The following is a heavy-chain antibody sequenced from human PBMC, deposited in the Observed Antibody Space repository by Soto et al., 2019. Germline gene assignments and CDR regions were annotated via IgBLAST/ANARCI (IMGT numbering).Heavy chain of an antibody. CDR1: GYTFTSYD. J-gene: IGHJ4*02. CDR3: ARAEGYSYGLSFDY. V-gene: IGHV1-69*13. D-gene: IGHD5-18*01. CDR2: MNPNFGKT. Sequence: GASVKVSCKASGYTFTSYDINWVRQATGQGLEWMGGMNPNFGKTSYAQKFQGRVTITADESTSTAYMELSSLRSEDTAVYYCARAEGYSYGLSFDYWGQGTLVTVSS.